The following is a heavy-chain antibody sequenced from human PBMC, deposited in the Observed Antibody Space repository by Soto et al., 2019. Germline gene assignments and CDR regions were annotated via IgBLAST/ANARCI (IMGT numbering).Heavy chain of an antibody. CDR1: GGTFSNSA. Sequence: QVQLDQSGAEVKKPGSSVKLSCKASGGTFSNSAISWVRQAPGQGLEWMGGIMPIFRTPDYAQKYQGRVTITADESTSTAYMELSGLTPDDTAVYYCARDKARLQLGGNYYYILDVWGQGTRVTVSS. D-gene: IGHD2-15*01. CDR2: IMPIFRTP. V-gene: IGHV1-69*12. J-gene: IGHJ6*02. CDR3: ARDKARLQLGGNYYYILDV.